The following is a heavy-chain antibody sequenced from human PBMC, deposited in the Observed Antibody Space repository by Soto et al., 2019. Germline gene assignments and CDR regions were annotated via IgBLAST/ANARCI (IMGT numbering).Heavy chain of an antibody. CDR3: AKDREWELLDYYFDY. CDR2: ISYDGSNK. CDR1: EFTCSSYG. Sequence: GGSLRVSCGAAEFTCSSYGMHWVRQAPGKGLEWVAVISYDGSNKYYADSVKGRFTISRDNSKNTLYLQMNSLRAEDTAVYYCAKDREWELLDYYFDYWGQGTLVTSPQ. V-gene: IGHV3-30*18. D-gene: IGHD1-26*01. J-gene: IGHJ4*02.